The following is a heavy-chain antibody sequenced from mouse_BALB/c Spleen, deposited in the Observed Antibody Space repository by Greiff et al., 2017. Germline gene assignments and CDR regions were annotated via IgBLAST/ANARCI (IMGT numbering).Heavy chain of an antibody. J-gene: IGHJ2*01. CDR1: GYSFTDYN. Sequence: EVKLMESGPELVKPGASVKVSCKASGYSFTDYNMYWVKQSHGKSLEWIGYIDPYNGGTSYNQKFKGKATLTVDKSSSTAFMHLNSLTSEDSAVYYCARGESTMITTLGYFDYWGQGTTLTVSS. CDR3: ARGESTMITTLGYFDY. V-gene: IGHV1S135*01. CDR2: IDPYNGGT. D-gene: IGHD2-4*01.